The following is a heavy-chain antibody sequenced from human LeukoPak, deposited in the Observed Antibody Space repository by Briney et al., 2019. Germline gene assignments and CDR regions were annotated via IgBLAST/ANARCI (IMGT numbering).Heavy chain of an antibody. D-gene: IGHD6-19*01. J-gene: IGHJ4*02. CDR3: ARDLSEWYSSGRYGFDY. V-gene: IGHV3-21*01. Sequence: RGSLRLTCAASGFTFSSYSMNWVRQAPGKGLEWVSSISSSSSYIYYADSVKGRFTISRDNAKNSLYLQMNSLRAEDTAVYYCARDLSEWYSSGRYGFDYWGQGTLVTVSS. CDR1: GFTFSSYS. CDR2: ISSSSSYI.